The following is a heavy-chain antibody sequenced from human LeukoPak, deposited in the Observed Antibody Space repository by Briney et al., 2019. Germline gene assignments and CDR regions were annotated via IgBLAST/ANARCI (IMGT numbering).Heavy chain of an antibody. V-gene: IGHV3-21*01. D-gene: IGHD1-14*01. CDR1: GFTFSSYS. J-gene: IGHJ5*02. CDR2: ISSSSSYI. Sequence: PGGSLRLSCAASGFTFSSYSMNWVRPAPGKGLEWVSSISSSSSYIYYSDSVKGRFTISRDNAKNSLYLQMNSLRAEDTAVYYCANSSNRKNNWFDPWGQGTLVTVSS. CDR3: ANSSNRKNNWFDP.